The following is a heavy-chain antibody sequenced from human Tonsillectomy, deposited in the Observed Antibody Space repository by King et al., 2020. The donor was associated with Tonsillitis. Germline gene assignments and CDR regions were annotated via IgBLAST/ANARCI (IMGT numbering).Heavy chain of an antibody. J-gene: IGHJ4*01. Sequence: QLVQSGGGLVQPGGSLRLSCAASGFTVNSNYISWVRQAPGKGLEWVSVIYSGGSTYYADSVKGRFTLSRDNSKNTLNLQMNSLRAEDTAVYYFARDIADDSSGTGYFDYWGPGTLVTVSS. CDR3: ARDIADDSSGTGYFDY. D-gene: IGHD3-22*01. CDR1: GFTVNSNY. CDR2: IYSGGST. V-gene: IGHV3-66*01.